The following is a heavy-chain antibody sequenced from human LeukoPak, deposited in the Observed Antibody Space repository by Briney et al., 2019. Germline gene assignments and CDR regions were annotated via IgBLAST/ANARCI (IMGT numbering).Heavy chain of an antibody. J-gene: IGHJ6*03. CDR2: ISSSSSNI. Sequence: GGSLRLPCAASGFTFSTYSMNWVRQAPGKGLEWVSSISSSSSNIYYADSVKGRFTISRDNAKNSLYLQMNSLRAEDTAVYYCARDSSTDYYYYNMDVWGKGTTVTVSS. V-gene: IGHV3-21*01. CDR1: GFTFSTYS. CDR3: ARDSSTDYYYYNMDV. D-gene: IGHD2/OR15-2a*01.